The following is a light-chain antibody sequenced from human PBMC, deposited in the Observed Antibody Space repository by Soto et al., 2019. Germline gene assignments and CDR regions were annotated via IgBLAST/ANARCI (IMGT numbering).Light chain of an antibody. Sequence: DIVMTQSSDSPAMSLGERATINCKTTDSFFDSSYKKNLLAWYQQKPGQPPRIXIYWESTRESGVPDRFSGSGSGTDLTLTISRLQAEDVAVYYCHQISTIPWACGQGTQVDIK. V-gene: IGKV4-1*01. CDR2: WES. CDR1: DSFFDSSYKKNL. J-gene: IGKJ1*01. CDR3: HQISTIPWA.